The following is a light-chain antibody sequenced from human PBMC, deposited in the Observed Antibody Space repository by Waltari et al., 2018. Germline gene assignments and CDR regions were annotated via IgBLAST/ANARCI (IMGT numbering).Light chain of an antibody. J-gene: IGLJ2*01. Sequence: QLVLTQSPSASASLGASVKLTCTLSSGHSNFAIAWHQQQPAKGPRYLMKLRSDGSHSKGDGIPDRFSGSSSGAERYLTISSLQSEDEADYYCQTWGTGIQVFGGGTKLTVL. CDR2: LRSDGSH. V-gene: IGLV4-69*01. CDR3: QTWGTGIQV. CDR1: SGHSNFA.